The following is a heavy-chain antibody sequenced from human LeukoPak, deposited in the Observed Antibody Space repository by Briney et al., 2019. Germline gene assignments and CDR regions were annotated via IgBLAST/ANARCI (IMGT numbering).Heavy chain of an antibody. D-gene: IGHD3-10*01. J-gene: IGHJ3*02. CDR2: IFYSGST. V-gene: IGHV4-39*07. CDR1: GGSISNYY. Sequence: SETLSLTCTVSGGSISNYYWGWIRQPPGKGLEWIGNIFYSGSTYYSPSLKSRVTISLDTSRNQFSLKLNSVTAADTAVYYCAKSNGYGLVDIWGQGTMVTVSS. CDR3: AKSNGYGLVDI.